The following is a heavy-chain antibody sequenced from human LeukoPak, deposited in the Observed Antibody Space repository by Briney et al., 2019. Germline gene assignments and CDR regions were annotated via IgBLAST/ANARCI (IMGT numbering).Heavy chain of an antibody. Sequence: GSLRLSCAASGFTFSSYGMHWVRQAPGKGLERVAGISYDGGNKYYADSVKGRFTISRDNSKNTLYLQMNSLRAEDTAVYYCAKDSNGYCSGGSCRTFDYWGQGTLVTVSS. V-gene: IGHV3-30*18. CDR2: ISYDGGNK. CDR3: AKDSNGYCSGGSCRTFDY. CDR1: GFTFSSYG. J-gene: IGHJ4*02. D-gene: IGHD2-15*01.